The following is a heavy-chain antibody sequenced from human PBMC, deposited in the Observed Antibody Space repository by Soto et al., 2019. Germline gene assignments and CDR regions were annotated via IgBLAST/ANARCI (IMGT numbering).Heavy chain of an antibody. CDR2: IRSRANNFAT. V-gene: IGHV3-73*02. CDR3: ARGQGAAIGDYYYHGMDV. CDR1: GFIFSGSA. D-gene: IGHD2-2*02. J-gene: IGHJ6*02. Sequence: EVQLVESGGGLVQPGGSLKLSCAASGFIFSGSAIHWVRQASGKGLEWVGRIRSRANNFATSSAASVKGRFTFSRDDSNNTAYLQMNTLTPEDTAVYYCARGQGAAIGDYYYHGMDVWGQGTTVTVSS.